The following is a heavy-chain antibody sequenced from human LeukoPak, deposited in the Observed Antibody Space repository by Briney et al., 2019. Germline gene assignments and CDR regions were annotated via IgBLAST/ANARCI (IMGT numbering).Heavy chain of an antibody. CDR3: ARGDTVTTFQV. CDR1: GGTFSSYD. CDR2: IIPIFGTA. D-gene: IGHD4-17*01. J-gene: IGHJ4*02. Sequence: SVKVSCKASGGTFSSYDISWVRQAPGPGLEWMGGIIPIFGTANYAQKFQGRVTITADESTSTAYMELSSLRSEDTAVYYCARGDTVTTFQVWGQGTLVTVSS. V-gene: IGHV1-69*13.